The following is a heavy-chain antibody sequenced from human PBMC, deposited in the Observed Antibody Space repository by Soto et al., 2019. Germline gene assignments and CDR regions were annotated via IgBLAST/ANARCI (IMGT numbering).Heavy chain of an antibody. CDR1: GYTFTSYG. D-gene: IGHD1-26*01. CDR2: ISAYNGNT. J-gene: IGHJ3*02. CDR3: ARDRSGKWELLRDGAFDI. Sequence: QVQLVQSGAEVKKPGASVKVSCKASGYTFTSYGISWVRQAPGQGLEWMGWISAYNGNTNYAQKHQGRVTMTTDXRTXTXFMELRSLRSDDTAVYYCARDRSGKWELLRDGAFDIWGQGTMVTVSS. V-gene: IGHV1-18*01.